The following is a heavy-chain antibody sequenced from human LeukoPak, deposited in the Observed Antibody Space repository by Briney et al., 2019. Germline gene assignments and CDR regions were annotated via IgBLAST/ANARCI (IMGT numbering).Heavy chain of an antibody. J-gene: IGHJ4*02. CDR1: GYTFTGYY. CDR3: ARLPRGVGATTYPDY. CDR2: ISAYNGNT. V-gene: IGHV1-18*04. D-gene: IGHD1-26*01. Sequence: ASVKVSCKASGYTFTGYYMHWVRQAPGQGLEWMGWISAYNGNTNYAQKLQGRVTMTTDTSTSAAYMELRSLRSDDTAVYYCARLPRGVGATTYPDYWGQGTLVTVSS.